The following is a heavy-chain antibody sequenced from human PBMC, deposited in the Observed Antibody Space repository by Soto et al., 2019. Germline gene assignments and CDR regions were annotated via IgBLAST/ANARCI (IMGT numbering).Heavy chain of an antibody. CDR2: IYWDGDK. V-gene: IGHV2-5*02. D-gene: IGHD1-20*01. CDR3: AHRATMTILGLIIDNCIWFDP. J-gene: IGHJ5*02. CDR1: GFSLSTSGAA. Sequence: ESGPTLVKPTQTLTLTCTFSGFSLSTSGAAVGWVRQPPGRALEWLALIYWDGDKRYNASLGNRLTITKDTSMNQVVLTLINVDSADRSTYYCAHRATMTILGLIIDNCIWFDPWGQGTRVIVSS.